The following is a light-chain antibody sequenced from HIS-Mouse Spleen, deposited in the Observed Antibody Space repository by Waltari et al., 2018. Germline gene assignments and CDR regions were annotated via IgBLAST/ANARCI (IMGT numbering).Light chain of an antibody. CDR3: SSYTSSSTYV. CDR2: NVG. V-gene: IGLV2-14*03. J-gene: IGLJ1*01. Sequence: QSALTQPASVSGSPGQSITISCTGTSSDVGGYNYVSWYQQHPGKAPKLSIYNVGNRPSGVANRFSGSKSGNTASLTISGLQAEDEADYYCSSYTSSSTYVFGTGTKVTVL. CDR1: SSDVGGYNY.